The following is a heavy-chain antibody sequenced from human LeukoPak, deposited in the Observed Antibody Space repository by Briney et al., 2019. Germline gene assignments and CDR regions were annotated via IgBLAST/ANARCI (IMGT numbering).Heavy chain of an antibody. CDR3: ARHDSSSWHYYYYGMDV. Sequence: ASVKVSCKASGYTFTSYYMHWVRQATGQGLEWMGWMNPNSGNTGYAQKFQGRVTMTRNTSISTAYMELSSLRSEDTAVYYCARHDSSSWHYYYYGMDVWGQGTTVTVSS. D-gene: IGHD6-6*01. J-gene: IGHJ6*02. CDR1: GYTFTSYY. V-gene: IGHV1-8*02. CDR2: MNPNSGNT.